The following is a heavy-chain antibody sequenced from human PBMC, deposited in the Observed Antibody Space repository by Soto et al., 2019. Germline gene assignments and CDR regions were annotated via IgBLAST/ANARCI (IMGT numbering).Heavy chain of an antibody. CDR1: GGSFSGYY. D-gene: IGHD2-15*01. V-gene: IGHV4-34*01. J-gene: IGHJ6*03. Sequence: SETLSLTCAVYGGSFSGYYWSWIRQPPGKGLEWIGEINHSGSTNYNPSLKSRVTISVDTSKNQFSLKLSSVTAADTAVYYCARAGCSGGSCYSLRYYYYYMDVWGKGTTVTVSS. CDR3: ARAGCSGGSCYSLRYYYYYMDV. CDR2: INHSGST.